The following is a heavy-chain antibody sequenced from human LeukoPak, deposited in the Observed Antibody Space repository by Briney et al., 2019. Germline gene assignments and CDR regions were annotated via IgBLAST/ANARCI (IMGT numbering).Heavy chain of an antibody. V-gene: IGHV3-30*18. CDR3: AKDGQGEWYFDL. Sequence: PGGSLRLSCAASGFTFSGYGMHWVRQAPGKGLEWVAVISYDGSNKYYADSVKGRFTISRDNSKNTLYLQMNSLRAEDTAVYYCAKDGQGEWYFDLWGRGTLVTVSS. CDR1: GFTFSGYG. CDR2: ISYDGSNK. J-gene: IGHJ2*01.